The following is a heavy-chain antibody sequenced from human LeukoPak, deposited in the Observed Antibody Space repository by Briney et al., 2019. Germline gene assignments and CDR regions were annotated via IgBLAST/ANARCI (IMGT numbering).Heavy chain of an antibody. CDR1: GFTFSTSW. CDR2: INGDGSDP. CDR3: AREIAAAGTKSFDY. J-gene: IGHJ4*02. V-gene: IGHV3-74*01. D-gene: IGHD6-13*01. Sequence: PGGSLRLSCEASGFTFSTSWMYWVRQAPGKGLEWVSRINGDGSDPSYADFEKGRFTISRDNAKNSLYLQMNSLRAEDTAVYYCAREIAAAGTKSFDYWGQGTLVTVSS.